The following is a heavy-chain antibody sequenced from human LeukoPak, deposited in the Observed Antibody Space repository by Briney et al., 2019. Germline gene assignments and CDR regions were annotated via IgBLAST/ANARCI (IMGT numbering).Heavy chain of an antibody. CDR1: GFILSSCN. V-gene: IGHV3-48*02. J-gene: IGHJ4*02. D-gene: IGHD3-10*01. CDR3: ARDPRQWVGDEDY. CDR2: ISMSSISI. Sequence: GGSLRLSCAASGFILSSCNMNWVRQAPGKGLEWVAYISMSSISIYYEESVKGRFTISRDNAKNSLYLQMNSLRDEDTAVYYCARDPRQWVGDEDYWGQGPLVTVSS.